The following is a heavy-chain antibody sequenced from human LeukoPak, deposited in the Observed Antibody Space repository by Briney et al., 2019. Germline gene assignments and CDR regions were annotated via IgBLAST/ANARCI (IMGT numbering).Heavy chain of an antibody. CDR1: GYTFTSYH. J-gene: IGHJ4*02. V-gene: IGHV1-46*01. CDR3: APPIVAGGFY. Sequence: ASVRVSCKASGYTFTSYHIHWVRQAPGQGLEGMGVINPSAGGTGYAQEFRGRVTMTRDTSTSTVYMNLSSLRSEDTDVYYCAPPIVAGGFYWGQGTLLTVSS. CDR2: INPSAGGT. D-gene: IGHD3-16*01.